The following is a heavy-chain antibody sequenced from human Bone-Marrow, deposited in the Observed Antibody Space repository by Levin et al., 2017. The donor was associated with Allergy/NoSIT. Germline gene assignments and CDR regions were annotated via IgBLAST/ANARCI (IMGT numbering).Heavy chain of an antibody. D-gene: IGHD2-2*01. CDR2: ISSSSSYI. Sequence: PGGSLRLSCAASGFTFSTYFMNWVRQAPGKGLEWVSSISSSSSYIYYAGSVKGRFTISRDNAKNSLYLHMNSLRAEDTAIYYCARDMPAFDIWGQGTMVTVSS. J-gene: IGHJ3*02. V-gene: IGHV3-21*01. CDR3: ARDMPAFDI. CDR1: GFTFSTYF.